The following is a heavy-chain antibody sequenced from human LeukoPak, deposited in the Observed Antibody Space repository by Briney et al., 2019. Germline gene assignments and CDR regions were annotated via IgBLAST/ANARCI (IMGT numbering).Heavy chain of an antibody. CDR1: SVSISTYY. V-gene: IGHV4-59*01. Sequence: SETLSLTCTVSSVSISTYYWSWIRQPPGQGLEWIGYMHYSGSTNYNPSLNSRITMSVDTSKNQFSLKRSSVAAADTAVYYCATFYSFSAYYYYYMDVWGKGTTVTVSS. J-gene: IGHJ6*03. CDR3: ATFYSFSAYYYYYMDV. D-gene: IGHD6-13*01. CDR2: MHYSGST.